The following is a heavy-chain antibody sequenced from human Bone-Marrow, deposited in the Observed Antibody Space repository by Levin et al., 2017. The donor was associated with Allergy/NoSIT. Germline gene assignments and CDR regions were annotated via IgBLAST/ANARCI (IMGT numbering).Heavy chain of an antibody. CDR2: INHSGST. J-gene: IGHJ4*02. V-gene: IGHV4-34*01. CDR1: GGSFSGYY. D-gene: IGHD3-22*01. Sequence: SETLSLTCAVYGGSFSGYYWSWIRQPPGKGLEWIGEINHSGSTNYNPSVKSRVTISVDTSKNQFSLKLSSVTAADTAVYYCARLLPGWGPGLRYYFDYWGQGTLVTVSS. CDR3: ARLLPGWGPGLRYYFDY.